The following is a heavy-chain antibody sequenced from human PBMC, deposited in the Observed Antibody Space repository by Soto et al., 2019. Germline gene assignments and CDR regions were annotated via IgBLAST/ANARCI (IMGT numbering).Heavy chain of an antibody. Sequence: GGSLRHSCAASGFTFRSYAMNWVRQTQEKGLEWVSSISSTSTYTHYADSVKGRFTISRDNANNSLFLQMNSLRAEDTAIYYCARDLALAGNYWGQGALVTVSS. D-gene: IGHD6-19*01. J-gene: IGHJ4*02. CDR2: ISSTSTYT. CDR3: ARDLALAGNY. CDR1: GFTFRSYA. V-gene: IGHV3-21*01.